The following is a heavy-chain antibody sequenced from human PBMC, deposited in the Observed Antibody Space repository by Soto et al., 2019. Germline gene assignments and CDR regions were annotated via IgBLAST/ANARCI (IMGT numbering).Heavy chain of an antibody. CDR3: VRFRSGFFDWLLSRQDFHYYMDA. CDR1: GDSFTSTSFH. Sequence: SETLSLTCTVSGDSFTSTSFHWGWIRQPPGKGLEWIGSAFYSGSTYFNPPLKTRVTISVDASKGEFSLKLISVTAADTAVYYCVRFRSGFFDWLLSRQDFHYYMDAWGKGATVTVSS. CDR2: AFYSGST. J-gene: IGHJ6*03. V-gene: IGHV4-39*01. D-gene: IGHD3-9*01.